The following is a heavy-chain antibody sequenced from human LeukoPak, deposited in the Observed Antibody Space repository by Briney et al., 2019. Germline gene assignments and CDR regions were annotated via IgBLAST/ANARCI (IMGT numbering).Heavy chain of an antibody. CDR2: ISWNSAIR. CDR3: AKDRGGGGYNFFDY. CDR1: GFNFNDYA. V-gene: IGHV3-9*01. D-gene: IGHD5-24*01. Sequence: GGSLRLSCAASGFNFNDYAIHWVRQTPGKGLEWVSGISWNSAIRNYTDSVKGRFTISRDNAKNSLYLQMNSLIPEDTALYYCAKDRGGGGYNFFDYWGQGTLVTVSS. J-gene: IGHJ4*02.